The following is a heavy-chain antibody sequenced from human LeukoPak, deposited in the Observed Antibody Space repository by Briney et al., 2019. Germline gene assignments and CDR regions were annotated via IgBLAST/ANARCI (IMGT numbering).Heavy chain of an antibody. CDR3: VRDGGVSGYDLLDY. J-gene: IGHJ4*02. CDR2: INQDGSEE. V-gene: IGHV3-7*01. D-gene: IGHD5-12*01. Sequence: GGSLRLSCVASGFAFSSLSMTWVRQAPGKGLEWVAHINQDGSEEHYMDSVKARFTISRDNAKNSLSLQMNSLRAEDTAVYYCVRDGGVSGYDLLDYWGQGTLVTVSS. CDR1: GFAFSSLS.